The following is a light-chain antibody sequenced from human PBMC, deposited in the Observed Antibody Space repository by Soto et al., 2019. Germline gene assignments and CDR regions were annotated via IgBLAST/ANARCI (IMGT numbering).Light chain of an antibody. Sequence: DSVMTQFPLSLSVTPGEPASISCRSSQSLLHSNGYNYLDWYVQKPGQSPQLLIYLGSNRASGVPDRLSGSGSGTDFTLKICRVEAEDVGVYYCMQALQIRVEFGQGTKVDIK. CDR2: LGS. CDR3: MQALQIRVE. J-gene: IGKJ1*01. CDR1: QSLLHSNGYNY. V-gene: IGKV2-28*01.